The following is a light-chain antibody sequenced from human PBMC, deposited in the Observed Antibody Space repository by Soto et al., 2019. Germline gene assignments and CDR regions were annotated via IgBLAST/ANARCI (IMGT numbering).Light chain of an antibody. CDR2: ATF. J-gene: IGKJ1*01. V-gene: IGKV1-39*01. CDR3: QQTYSIPRT. CDR1: QSISSS. Sequence: DIQMTQSPSSLSASVGDRVTITCRASQSISSSLNWYQQKPGKAPKLLIYATFSLQSGVPSRFSGSGSGTDFTLTISSLQPEDFATYYCQQTYSIPRTFGQGTTVEIK.